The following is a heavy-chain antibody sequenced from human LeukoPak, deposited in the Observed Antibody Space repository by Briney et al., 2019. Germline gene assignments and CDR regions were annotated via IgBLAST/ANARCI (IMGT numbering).Heavy chain of an antibody. D-gene: IGHD3-10*01. CDR2: IYTSGST. J-gene: IGHJ4*02. V-gene: IGHV4-4*07. CDR3: ASDDKTYFYGSGSYYRDY. CDR1: GDSINNYY. Sequence: PSETLSLTCTVSGDSINNYYWSWIRQPAGKGLEWIGRIYTSGSTNYNPSLKSRVTMSVDTSKNQFSLKLSSVTAADTAVYYCASDDKTYFYGSGSYYRDYWGQGTLVTASS.